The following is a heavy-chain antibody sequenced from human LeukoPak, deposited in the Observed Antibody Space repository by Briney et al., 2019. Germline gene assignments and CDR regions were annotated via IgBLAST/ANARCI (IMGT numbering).Heavy chain of an antibody. V-gene: IGHV1-3*01. Sequence: ASVKVSCKASGYTFTSYAMHWVRQAPGQRLEWMGWINAGNGNTKYSQKFQGRVTITRDTSASTAYMELSSLRSEDTAVYYCARDYRSGWRLNYWGQGTLVTVSS. CDR1: GYTFTSYA. CDR3: ARDYRSGWRLNY. CDR2: INAGNGNT. D-gene: IGHD6-19*01. J-gene: IGHJ4*02.